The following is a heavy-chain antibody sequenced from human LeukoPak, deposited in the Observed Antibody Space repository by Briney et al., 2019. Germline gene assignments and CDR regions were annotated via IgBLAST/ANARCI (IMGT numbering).Heavy chain of an antibody. CDR2: IYHSGST. CDR1: GYSICSGYY. J-gene: IGHJ4*02. CDR3: ARHGDSSSSFDY. V-gene: IGHV4-38-2*01. Sequence: PSETLSLTCAVSGYSICSGYYWGWIRQPPGKGLEWIGSIYHSGSTYYNPSLKSRVTISVDTPKNQFSLKLSSVTAADTAVYDCARHGDSSSSFDYWGQGTLVTVSS. D-gene: IGHD6-6*01.